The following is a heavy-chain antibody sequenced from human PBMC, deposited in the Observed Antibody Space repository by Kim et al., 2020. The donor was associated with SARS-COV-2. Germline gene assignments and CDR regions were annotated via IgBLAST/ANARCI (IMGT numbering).Heavy chain of an antibody. CDR2: K. V-gene: IGHV3-30*01. CDR3: ARFKLAAGCDY. J-gene: IGHJ4*02. Sequence: KDYADSVKGRFTISRDNSKNTLYLQMNSLRAEDTAVYYCARFKLAAGCDYWGQGTLVTVSS. D-gene: IGHD6-13*01.